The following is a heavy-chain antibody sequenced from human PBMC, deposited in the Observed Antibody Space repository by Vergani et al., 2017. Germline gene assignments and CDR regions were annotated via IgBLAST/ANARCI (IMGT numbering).Heavy chain of an antibody. Sequence: QVQLVQSGAEVKKPGASVKVSCKASGYTFTSYGISWVRQAPGQGLEWMGWISAYNGNTNYAQKLQGRVTVTTDTSTSTAYMELRSLRSDDTAVYYCARAVYYYGSGSYFSPQGWFDPWGQGTLVTVSS. V-gene: IGHV1-18*04. CDR3: ARAVYYYGSGSYFSPQGWFDP. J-gene: IGHJ5*02. D-gene: IGHD3-10*01. CDR1: GYTFTSYG. CDR2: ISAYNGNT.